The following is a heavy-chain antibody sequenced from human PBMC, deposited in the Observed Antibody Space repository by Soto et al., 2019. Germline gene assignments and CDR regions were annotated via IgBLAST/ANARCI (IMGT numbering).Heavy chain of an antibody. V-gene: IGHV3-21*06. J-gene: IGHJ4*02. CDR3: ARESEDLTSNFDY. Sequence: GGSLRLSCAASGFTFTSYSMNWVRQAPGKGLEWVSSISSTTNYIYYGGSMKGRFTISRDNAKNSLYLEMNSLRAEDTAVYHCARESEDLTSNFDYWGQGTLVTVSS. CDR1: GFTFTSYS. CDR2: ISSTTNYI.